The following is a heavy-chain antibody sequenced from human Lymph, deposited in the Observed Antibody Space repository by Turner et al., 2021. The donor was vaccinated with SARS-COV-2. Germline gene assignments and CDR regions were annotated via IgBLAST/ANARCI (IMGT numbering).Heavy chain of an antibody. Sequence: EVQLVESGGGLVKPGGPPRPSCAASGFTFSTYSMNWVRQAPGKGLEWISSISSSSSYIYYADSVKGRFTISRDDAKNSLYLQMNSLRAEDTAVYFCARDIPTTADYFDYWGQGTLVTVSS. J-gene: IGHJ4*02. D-gene: IGHD4-17*01. CDR1: GFTFSTYS. CDR2: ISSSSSYI. CDR3: ARDIPTTADYFDY. V-gene: IGHV3-21*01.